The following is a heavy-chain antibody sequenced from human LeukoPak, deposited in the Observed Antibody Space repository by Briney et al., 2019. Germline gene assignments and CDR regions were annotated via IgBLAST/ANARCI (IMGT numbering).Heavy chain of an antibody. V-gene: IGHV4-59*01. Sequence: SETLSLTCTVSGGSIGSYYWSWVRQPPGKGLEWIGYIHYSGSTNYNPSLKSRVTTSIDTSKNQFSLKVTSVTAADTAVYYCARVPRSYYYYYYMDVWGKGTTVTVSS. CDR1: GGSIGSYY. CDR2: IHYSGST. J-gene: IGHJ6*03. CDR3: ARVPRSYYYYYYMDV.